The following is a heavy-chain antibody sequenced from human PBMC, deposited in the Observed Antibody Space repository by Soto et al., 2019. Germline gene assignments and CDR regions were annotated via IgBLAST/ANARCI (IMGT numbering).Heavy chain of an antibody. CDR1: EFTFSSFA. V-gene: IGHV3-23*01. J-gene: IGHJ4*02. Sequence: HPGGSLRLSCTVSEFTFSSFAMSWVRQAPGQGLEWVSAISGTGDTTYYADSVRGRFTISRQNSKNTLYLLMNSLRVEDTAVYYCAKLWGKGYWGQGKEVTVS. CDR3: AKLWGKGY. CDR2: ISGTGDTT. D-gene: IGHD7-27*01.